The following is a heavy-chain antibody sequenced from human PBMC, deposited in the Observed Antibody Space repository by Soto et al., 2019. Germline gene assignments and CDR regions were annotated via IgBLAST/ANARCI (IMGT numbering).Heavy chain of an antibody. Sequence: QVKVVQSGEEVKETGASVRVSCKTSGYSFTAYGISWVRQAPGQGLEWMGWISCYNGKTKYAQKVQGRVTMTTDTSTSTAYMEVRSLRSDDTAIYYCARDAPPPELRFLEWHNYDYNGMDVWGQGTTVTVSS. CDR2: ISCYNGKT. J-gene: IGHJ6*02. V-gene: IGHV1-18*01. D-gene: IGHD3-3*01. CDR1: GYSFTAYG. CDR3: ARDAPPPELRFLEWHNYDYNGMDV.